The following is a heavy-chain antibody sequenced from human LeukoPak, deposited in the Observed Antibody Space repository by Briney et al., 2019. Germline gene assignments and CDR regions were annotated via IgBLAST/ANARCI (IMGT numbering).Heavy chain of an antibody. CDR2: ISSSSSYI. D-gene: IGHD1-26*01. Sequence: GGSLRLSCAASGFTFSSYAMSWVRQAPGKGLEWVSSISSSSSYIYYADSVKGRFTISRDNAKNSLYLQMNSLRAEDTAVYYCARDSGSYGVVDYFDYWGQGTLVTVSS. J-gene: IGHJ4*02. V-gene: IGHV3-21*01. CDR1: GFTFSSYA. CDR3: ARDSGSYGVVDYFDY.